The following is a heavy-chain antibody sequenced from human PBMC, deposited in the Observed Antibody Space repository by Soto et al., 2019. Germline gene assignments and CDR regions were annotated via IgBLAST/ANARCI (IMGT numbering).Heavy chain of an antibody. Sequence: ASVKVSCKASGYTFTSYGISWVRQAPGQGLEWMGWISAYNGNTDYAQKLQGRVTMTTDTSTSTAYMELRSLRSDDTAVYYCARGRRIAVAGTRGWFDPWGQGTLVTVSS. CDR3: ARGRRIAVAGTRGWFDP. D-gene: IGHD6-19*01. CDR2: ISAYNGNT. V-gene: IGHV1-18*01. CDR1: GYTFTSYG. J-gene: IGHJ5*02.